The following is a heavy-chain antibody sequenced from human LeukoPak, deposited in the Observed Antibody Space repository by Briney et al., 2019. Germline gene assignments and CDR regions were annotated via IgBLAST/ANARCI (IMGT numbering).Heavy chain of an antibody. CDR1: EFSVGSNY. CDR3: AMKAVPRPRLYDAFDF. V-gene: IGHV3-66*01. J-gene: IGHJ3*01. CDR2: IYSGGST. Sequence: GGSLRLSCAASEFSVGSNYMTWVRQAPGKGLEWVSLIYSGGSTYYADSVKGRFTISRDNSKNTLYLQMSSLRADDTAVYYCAMKAVPRPRLYDAFDFWGQGTVVTVSS. D-gene: IGHD2-2*02.